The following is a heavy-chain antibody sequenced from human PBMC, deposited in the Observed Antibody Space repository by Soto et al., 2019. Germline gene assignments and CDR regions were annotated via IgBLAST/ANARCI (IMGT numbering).Heavy chain of an antibody. J-gene: IGHJ4*02. CDR2: ISDDRSNK. V-gene: IGHV3-30*04. CDR3: ARDPDSSGWYRFDY. D-gene: IGHD6-19*01. Sequence: GGSLRLSCAASGFTFSSYAMHWVRKAPGKGLEWVAVISDDRSNKYYADSVKGRFTISRDNSKNTLYLQMNSLRAEDTAVYYCARDPDSSGWYRFDYWGRGTLVTVSS. CDR1: GFTFSSYA.